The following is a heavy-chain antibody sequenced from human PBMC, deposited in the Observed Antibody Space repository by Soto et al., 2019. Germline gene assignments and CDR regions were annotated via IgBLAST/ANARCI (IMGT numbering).Heavy chain of an antibody. V-gene: IGHV1-69*13. CDR1: GGTFSKYA. CDR3: ARSRAAAPPRGGMDV. CDR2: IIPFFQTP. Sequence: SVKVSCKASGGTFSKYAISWVRQAPGQGLEWMGGIIPFFQTPNYAQKYQGRVTITADESTTTAYMEMRSLRSEDTAVYYCARSRAAAPPRGGMDVWGQGTTVTVSS. D-gene: IGHD6-13*01. J-gene: IGHJ6*02.